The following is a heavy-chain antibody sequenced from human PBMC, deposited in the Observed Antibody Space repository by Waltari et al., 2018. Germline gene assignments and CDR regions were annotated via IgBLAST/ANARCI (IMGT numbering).Heavy chain of an antibody. Sequence: QVQLQESGPGLVKPSQTLSLTCTVSGGSISSGSYYWSWIRQPAGKGLEWIGRIYTSGRTNYNPSLKSRVTISVDTSKNQCSLKLSSVTAADTAVYYCAREPDWGNLFDPWGQGTLVTVSS. CDR3: AREPDWGNLFDP. CDR2: IYTSGRT. CDR1: GGSISSGSYY. J-gene: IGHJ5*02. V-gene: IGHV4-61*02. D-gene: IGHD3-16*01.